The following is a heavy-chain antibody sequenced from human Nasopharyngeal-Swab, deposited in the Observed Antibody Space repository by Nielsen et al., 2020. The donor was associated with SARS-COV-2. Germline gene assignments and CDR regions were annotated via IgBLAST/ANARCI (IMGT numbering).Heavy chain of an antibody. Sequence: ASVKVSCKASGHTLSSYAFSWVRQAPGQGLEWMGWINPHSRGTKYAQKFQGRVTMTSDTSINTAYMELRRLRSDDTAVYYCARDDYGDYGYFGHWGQGTQVTVSS. CDR3: ARDDYGDYGYFGH. CDR2: INPHSRGT. CDR1: GHTLSSYA. J-gene: IGHJ4*02. V-gene: IGHV1-2*02. D-gene: IGHD4-17*01.